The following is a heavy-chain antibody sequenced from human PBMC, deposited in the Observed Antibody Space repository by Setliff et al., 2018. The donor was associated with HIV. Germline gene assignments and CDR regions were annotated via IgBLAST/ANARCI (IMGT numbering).Heavy chain of an antibody. D-gene: IGHD1-1*01. Sequence: GASVKVSCKGSGYTFTNYFVHWVRQAPGQGLEWMGMINPSGGQRSFAQKFQGRIAVATATSTATSTGTVYMELSSLRSEDTAVYYCAREAPDDHFDHWGQGTLVTVSS. V-gene: IGHV1-46*01. CDR3: AREAPDDHFDH. CDR1: GYTFTNYF. J-gene: IGHJ4*02. CDR2: INPSGGQR.